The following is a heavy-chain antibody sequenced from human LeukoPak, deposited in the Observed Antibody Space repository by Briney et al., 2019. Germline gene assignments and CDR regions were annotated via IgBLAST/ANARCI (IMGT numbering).Heavy chain of an antibody. CDR3: AKGAPSGWSDFDY. D-gene: IGHD6-19*01. CDR2: ISWNSGSI. CDR1: GFPFYDYA. V-gene: IGHV3-9*01. J-gene: IGHJ4*01. Sequence: PGGSLRLSCAASGFPFYDYAMHWVRQSPGKGLEWVSGISWNSGSIDYADSVKGRFTISRDNAKNSLYLQMNSLRAEDTALYYCAKGAPSGWSDFDYWGRGTLVTVSS.